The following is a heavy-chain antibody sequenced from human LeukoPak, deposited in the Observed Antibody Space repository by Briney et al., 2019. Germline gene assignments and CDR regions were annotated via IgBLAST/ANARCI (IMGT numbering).Heavy chain of an antibody. D-gene: IGHD2-8*01. CDR1: GFTFSSYA. J-gene: IGHJ3*01. CDR3: AKGVSF. CDR2: ISYDGSNK. Sequence: PGGSLRLSCAASGFTFSSYAMSWVRQAPGKGLEWVAVISYDGSNKYYADSVKGRFTISRDNSKNTLYLQMNSLRAEDTAVYYCAKGVSFWGQGTMVTVSS. V-gene: IGHV3-30*18.